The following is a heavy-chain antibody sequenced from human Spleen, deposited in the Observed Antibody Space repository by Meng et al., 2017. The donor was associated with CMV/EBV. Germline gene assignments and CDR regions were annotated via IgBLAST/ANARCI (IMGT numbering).Heavy chain of an antibody. V-gene: IGHV4-61*01. D-gene: IGHD3-10*01. CDR1: GGSVITTTYY. Sequence: TVSGGSVITTTYYWSWIRQSPGKGLEWIAYIYSSGSTNYNPSLKSRVTISIDTSKNQFSLKLTSLTAADTAVYYCARDGLSNFGGFGPWGRGTLVTVSS. J-gene: IGHJ5*02. CDR3: ARDGLSNFGGFGP. CDR2: IYSSGST.